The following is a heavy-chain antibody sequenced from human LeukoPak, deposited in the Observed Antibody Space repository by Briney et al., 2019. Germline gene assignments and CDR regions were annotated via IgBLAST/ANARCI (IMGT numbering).Heavy chain of an antibody. CDR3: ARKLWAFDI. CDR1: GDSVSSNSAT. Sequence: SQTLSLTCAISGDSVSSNSATWSWIRQSPSRGLEWLGRTYYRSKWYNDYAVSVKSRITINPDTSKNQFSLQLDSVTPEDTAVYYCARKLWAFDIWGQGTMVTVSS. V-gene: IGHV6-1*01. J-gene: IGHJ3*02. D-gene: IGHD2-15*01. CDR2: TYYRSKWYN.